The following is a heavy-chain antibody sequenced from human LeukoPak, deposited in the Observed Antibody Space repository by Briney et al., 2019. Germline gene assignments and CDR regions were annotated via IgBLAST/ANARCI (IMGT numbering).Heavy chain of an antibody. D-gene: IGHD1-26*01. J-gene: IGHJ4*02. CDR2: INWNGGST. V-gene: IGHV3-20*01. Sequence: GGSLRLSCAASGFTFDDYGMSWVRQAPGKGLEWVSGINWNGGSTGYADSVKGRFTISRDNAKNSLYLQMNSLRAEDTALYHCARVLVGAPEAPFDYWGQGTLVTVSS. CDR3: ARVLVGAPEAPFDY. CDR1: GFTFDDYG.